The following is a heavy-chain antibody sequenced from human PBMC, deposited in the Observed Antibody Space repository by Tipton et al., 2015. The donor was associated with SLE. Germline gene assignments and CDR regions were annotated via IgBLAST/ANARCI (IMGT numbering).Heavy chain of an antibody. CDR2: IYYSGTS. CDR1: GGSITRSGYY. CDR3: ARADAINWFDS. V-gene: IGHV4-31*03. J-gene: IGHJ5*01. Sequence: TLSLTCIVPGGSITRSGYYWSWIRQHPGKGLEYIGYIYYSGTSYCIPSLKSRVTISVDGSKNQFSLRLSSVTAADTAVYYCARADAINWFDSWGQVTLVTVSS.